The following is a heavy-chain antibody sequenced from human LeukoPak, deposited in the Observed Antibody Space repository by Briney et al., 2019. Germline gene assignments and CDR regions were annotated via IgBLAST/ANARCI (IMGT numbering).Heavy chain of an antibody. CDR2: ISSSSSYI. CDR3: ARVVGATMFADY. CDR1: GFTFSSYS. D-gene: IGHD5-12*01. Sequence: GGSLRLSCAASGFTFSSYSRNWVRQAPGKGLEWVSSISSSSSYIYYADSVKGRFTTSRDNAKNSLYLQMNSLRAEDTAVYYCARVVGATMFADYWGQGTLVTVSS. J-gene: IGHJ4*02. V-gene: IGHV3-21*01.